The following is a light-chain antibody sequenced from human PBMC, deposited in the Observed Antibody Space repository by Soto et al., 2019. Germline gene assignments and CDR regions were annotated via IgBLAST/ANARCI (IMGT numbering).Light chain of an antibody. CDR3: ISDIGSILGV. J-gene: IGLJ1*01. CDR2: EVS. Sequence: SALTQPASVSGSPGQSITISCTGTSSDVGGYKYVSWNQQHPGKAPKLMIYEVSTRPSGVSNRFSGSKSCNTASLTISGLQAEDEANYFCISDIGSILGVFGSGTNVTVL. V-gene: IGLV2-14*01. CDR1: SSDVGGYKY.